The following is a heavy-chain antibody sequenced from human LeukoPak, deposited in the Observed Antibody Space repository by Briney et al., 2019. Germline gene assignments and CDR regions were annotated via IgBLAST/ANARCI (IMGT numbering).Heavy chain of an antibody. D-gene: IGHD4-17*01. CDR2: ISTQSGNT. CDR1: GYTLTSYG. J-gene: IGHJ4*02. Sequence: ASGTVSCTASGYTLTSYGINWMRQAPGQGLEWMGWISTQSGNTNYAQKVQGRLPLTTDRSTNTAYMELRRLRSDDTGVYYCARGAYGDKWGQGTMLTVSS. V-gene: IGHV1-18*01. CDR3: ARGAYGDK.